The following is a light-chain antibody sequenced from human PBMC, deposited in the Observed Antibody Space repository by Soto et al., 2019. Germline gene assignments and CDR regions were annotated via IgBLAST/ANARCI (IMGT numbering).Light chain of an antibody. CDR1: SSGVENYNL. CDR2: EGS. Sequence: QSVLTQPASVSGSPGQSITLSCTRTSSGVENYNLVSWYQHRPGKAPKLIIYEGSQRPSGVSDRFSGSESGNTASLTISGLRAEDEADYYCSSYAGAVVFGGGTKLTVL. CDR3: SSYAGAVV. J-gene: IGLJ2*01. V-gene: IGLV2-23*01.